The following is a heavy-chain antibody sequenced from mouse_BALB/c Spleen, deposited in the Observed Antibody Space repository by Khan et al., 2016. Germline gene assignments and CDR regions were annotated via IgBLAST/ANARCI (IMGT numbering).Heavy chain of an antibody. D-gene: IGHD2-14*01. J-gene: IGHJ4*01. CDR2: INSNGGST. V-gene: IGHV5-6-3*01. CDR3: ARVRQAVDY. CDR1: GFTFSTYA. Sequence: EVELVESGGGLVQPGGSLKLSCAASGFTFSTYAMSWVRQTPDKRLELVATINSNGGSTYYPDNVKGRFTISRDNAKNTLYLQMRSLKSEDTAMXYCARVRQAVDYWGQGTSVTVSS.